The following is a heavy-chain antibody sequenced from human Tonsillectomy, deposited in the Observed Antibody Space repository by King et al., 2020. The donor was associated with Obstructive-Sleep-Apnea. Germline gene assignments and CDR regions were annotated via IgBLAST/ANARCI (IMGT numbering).Heavy chain of an antibody. D-gene: IGHD1-14*01. V-gene: IGHV3-33*06. CDR1: GFNFSNYG. Sequence: QLVQSGGGVVQPGRSLRLSCGASGFNFSNYGMHWVRQAPGKGLEWVAVIWYDGSNKYHADSVKGRFTISRDNSKNTLELQMNRLRAEDTAVYYCAKGVGRKWGQGTLVTVSS. J-gene: IGHJ4*02. CDR2: IWYDGSNK. CDR3: AKGVGRK.